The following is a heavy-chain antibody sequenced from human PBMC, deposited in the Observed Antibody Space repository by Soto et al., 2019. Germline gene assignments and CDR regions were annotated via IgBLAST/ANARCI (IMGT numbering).Heavy chain of an antibody. J-gene: IGHJ4*02. V-gene: IGHV3-30*03. D-gene: IGHD6-13*01. CDR2: MSFDGINK. CDR1: GFTFGRYD. Sequence: QVQLVESGGGVVQPGRSLRLSCSASGFTFGRYDMNWVRQAPGKGLEWVAVMSFDGINKYYAESVEGRFTISRDNSKSTVFLEVSSLRAEDTAVYYCAAGSHVDYWGQGTLVTVSS. CDR3: AAGSHVDY.